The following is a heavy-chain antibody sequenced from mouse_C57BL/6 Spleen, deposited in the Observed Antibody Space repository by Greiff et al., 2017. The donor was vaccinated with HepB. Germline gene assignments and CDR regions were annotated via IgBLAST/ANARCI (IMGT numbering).Heavy chain of an antibody. Sequence: EVQLQESGPGLVKPSQSLSLTCSVTGYSITSGYYWYRIRQFPGNKLEWMCYICYDGSNNYNPTLKDRTSITRDTSKNQIFLKLNSVTTEDSATYYCARAQLGWFAYWGQGTLVTVSA. CDR2: ICYDGSN. J-gene: IGHJ3*01. CDR1: GYSITSGYY. V-gene: IGHV3-6*01. CDR3: ARAQLGWFAY. D-gene: IGHD4-1*02.